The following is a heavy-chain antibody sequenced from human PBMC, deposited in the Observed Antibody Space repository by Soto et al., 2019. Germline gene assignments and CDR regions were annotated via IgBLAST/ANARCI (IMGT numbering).Heavy chain of an antibody. CDR2: ISYDGSNK. Sequence: QVQLVEAGGGVVQPGRSLRLSCAASGFPFSSYGMHWVRQAPGKGLEWVAHISYDGSNKHYTDCVKGRFTTSRHNSKNMLYLQMSSMRAEDTAVYYCAGGQYYFDYCGQGTRVSVSS. CDR3: AGGQYYFDY. CDR1: GFPFSSYG. D-gene: IGHD2-15*01. V-gene: IGHV3-30*03. J-gene: IGHJ4*02.